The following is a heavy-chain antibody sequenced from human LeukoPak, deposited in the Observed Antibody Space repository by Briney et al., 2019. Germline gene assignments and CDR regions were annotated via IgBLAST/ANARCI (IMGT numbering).Heavy chain of an antibody. J-gene: IGHJ1*01. CDR1: GGSISGYY. D-gene: IGHD3-22*01. CDR3: ARGGRVVVRRRDFQH. CDR2: INHSGST. Sequence: SETLSLTCTVSGGSISGYYWSWIRQPPGKGLEWIGEINHSGSTNYNPSLKSRVTISVDTSKNQFSLKLSSVTAADTAVYYCARGGRVVVRRRDFQHWGQGILVTVSS. V-gene: IGHV4-34*01.